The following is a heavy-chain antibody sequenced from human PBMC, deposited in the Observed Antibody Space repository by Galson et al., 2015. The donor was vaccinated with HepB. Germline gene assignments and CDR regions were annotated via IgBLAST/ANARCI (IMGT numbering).Heavy chain of an antibody. CDR1: AFTFSIYW. D-gene: IGHD2-8*01. Sequence: SLRLSCAASAFTFSIYWMHWVRQAPGKGLVWVSRIKSDGSTDGSKTYADSVKGRFTISRDNAKNTLYLQMNSLRVEDTAVYYCARGYASVNQHLVDYWGQGALVTVSP. V-gene: IGHV3-74*03. CDR2: IKSDGSTDGSK. CDR3: ARGYASVNQHLVDY. J-gene: IGHJ4*02.